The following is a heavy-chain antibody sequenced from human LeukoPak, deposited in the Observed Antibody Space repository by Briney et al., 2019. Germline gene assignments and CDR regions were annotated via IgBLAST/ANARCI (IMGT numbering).Heavy chain of an antibody. Sequence: GGSLRLSCAASEFIFSNYAMSWVRQAPGKGLEWVSAISGSGFITYYADSVKGRFTISRDNSKNTLYLQMNSLRAEDTAVYYCARAGYSGYVIYYYYGMDVWGQGTTVTVSS. D-gene: IGHD5-12*01. CDR3: ARAGYSGYVIYYYYGMDV. CDR1: EFIFSNYA. J-gene: IGHJ6*02. CDR2: ISGSGFIT. V-gene: IGHV3-23*01.